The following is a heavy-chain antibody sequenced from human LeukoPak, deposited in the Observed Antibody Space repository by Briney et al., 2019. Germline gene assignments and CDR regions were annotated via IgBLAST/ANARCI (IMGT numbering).Heavy chain of an antibody. Sequence: ASVKVSCKASGYTFTSYDINWVRQATGQGLEWMGWMNPNSGNTGYAQKFQGRVTMTRDTSISTAYMELNSLRSDDTAVYYCARLGLTVTSDIDWWGQGTLVTVSS. V-gene: IGHV1-8*01. D-gene: IGHD4-17*01. J-gene: IGHJ4*02. CDR2: MNPNSGNT. CDR3: ARLGLTVTSDIDW. CDR1: GYTFTSYD.